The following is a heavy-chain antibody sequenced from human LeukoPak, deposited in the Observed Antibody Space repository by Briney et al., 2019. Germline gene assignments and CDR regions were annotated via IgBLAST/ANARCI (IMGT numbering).Heavy chain of an antibody. D-gene: IGHD5-18*01. J-gene: IGHJ3*02. CDR1: GFTFSDYY. CDR3: AKGRGYGNHDAFDI. V-gene: IGHV3-23*01. CDR2: ISGSGGTT. Sequence: PGGSLRLSCAVSGFTFSDYYMSWIRQAPGKGLEWVSAISGSGGTTYYADSVKGRFTISRDNSKNTLYLQMNSLRAEDTAVYYCAKGRGYGNHDAFDIWGQGTMVTVSS.